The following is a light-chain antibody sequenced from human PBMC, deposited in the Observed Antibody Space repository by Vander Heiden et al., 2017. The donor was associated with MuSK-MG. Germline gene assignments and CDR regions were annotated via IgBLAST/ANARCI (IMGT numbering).Light chain of an antibody. Sequence: QPALPQPASVSGPPGQPTTLPCPGTSAAVGSFTHAPWYQQPPGKAPKLMIYEVIYRPSGVSNRFSASKSGTTASLTISGLQAEDEADYYCSSFTTSSTWVFGGGTRLTVL. CDR2: EVI. J-gene: IGLJ3*02. CDR3: SSFTTSSTWV. V-gene: IGLV2-14*01. CDR1: SAAVGSFTH.